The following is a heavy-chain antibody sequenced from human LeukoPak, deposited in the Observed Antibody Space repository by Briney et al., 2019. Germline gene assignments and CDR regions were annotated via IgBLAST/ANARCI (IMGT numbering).Heavy chain of an antibody. CDR3: ARLRLGYCSSTSCHLVSDYYGMDV. J-gene: IGHJ6*04. Sequence: SETLSLTCAVYGGSFSGYYWSWIRQPPGKGLEWIGEINHSGSTNYNPSLKSRVTISVDTSKNQFSLKLSSVTAADTAVYYCARLRLGYCSSTSCHLVSDYYGMDVWDKGTTVTVSS. CDR1: GGSFSGYY. V-gene: IGHV4-34*01. D-gene: IGHD2-2*01. CDR2: INHSGST.